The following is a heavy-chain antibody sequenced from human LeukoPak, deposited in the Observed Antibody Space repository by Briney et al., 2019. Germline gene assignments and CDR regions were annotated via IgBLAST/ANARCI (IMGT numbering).Heavy chain of an antibody. CDR2: INHSGST. CDR3: ARTLGDLWSADAY. CDR1: GGSFSGYY. D-gene: IGHD3-3*01. Sequence: PSETLSLTCAVYGGSFSGYYWSWIRQPPGKGLEWIGEINHSGSTNYNPSLKSRVTISVDTSKNQFSLKLSSVTAADTAVYYCARTLGDLWSADAYWGQGVLVTVSS. J-gene: IGHJ4*02. V-gene: IGHV4-34*01.